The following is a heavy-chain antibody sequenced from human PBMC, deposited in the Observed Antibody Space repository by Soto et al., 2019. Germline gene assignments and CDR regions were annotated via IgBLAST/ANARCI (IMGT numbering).Heavy chain of an antibody. CDR1: GYSFAGYW. CDR2: IDPSDSQT. CDR3: ARQIYDSDTGPNFQYYFDS. J-gene: IGHJ4*02. D-gene: IGHD3-22*01. V-gene: IGHV5-10-1*01. Sequence: GESLKISCKGSGYSFAGYWITWVRQKPGKGLEWMGRIDPSDSQTYYSPSFRGHVTISVTKSITTVFLLWSSLRASDTAMYYCARQIYDSDTGPNFQYYFDSWGQGPPVTVSS.